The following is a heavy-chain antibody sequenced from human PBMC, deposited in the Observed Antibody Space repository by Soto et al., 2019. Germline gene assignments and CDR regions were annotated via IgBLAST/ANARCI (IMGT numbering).Heavy chain of an antibody. V-gene: IGHV3-64*01. CDR3: AREHRAWVSTFDI. CDR2: ISSNGGST. D-gene: IGHD6-13*01. Sequence: GGSLILSCAASGFTFSSYAMHWVRQAPGKGLEYVSAISSNGGSTYYANSVKGRFTISRDNSKNTLYLQMGSLRAEDMAVYYCAREHRAWVSTFDIWGQGTMVTVSS. CDR1: GFTFSSYA. J-gene: IGHJ3*02.